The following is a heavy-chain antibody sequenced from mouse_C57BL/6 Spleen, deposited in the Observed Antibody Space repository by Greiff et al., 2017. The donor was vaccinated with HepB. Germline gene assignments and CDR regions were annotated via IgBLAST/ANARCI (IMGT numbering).Heavy chain of an antibody. D-gene: IGHD1-1*01. Sequence: DVQLVESGGGLVKPGGSLKLSCAASGFTFSDYGMHWVRQAPEKGLEWVAYISSGSSTIYYADTVKGRFTISRDNAKNNLFLQMTSMRSEDTAMYYCARPAVVAHWYFDVWGTGTTVTVSS. J-gene: IGHJ1*03. V-gene: IGHV5-17*01. CDR1: GFTFSDYG. CDR2: ISSGSSTI. CDR3: ARPAVVAHWYFDV.